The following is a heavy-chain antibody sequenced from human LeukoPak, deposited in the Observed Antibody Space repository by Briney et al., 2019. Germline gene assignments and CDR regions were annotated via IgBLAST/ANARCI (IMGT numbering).Heavy chain of an antibody. CDR2: IWYDGSNK. J-gene: IGHJ4*02. D-gene: IGHD3-16*02. CDR3: ASPRGRLGELSL. V-gene: IGHV3-33*01. Sequence: GGSLRLSCAASGFTFSSYGMHRVRQAPGKGLEWVAVIWYDGSNKYYADSVKGRFTISRDNSKNTLYLQMNSLRAEDTAVYYCASPRGRLGELSLWGQGTLVTVSS. CDR1: GFTFSSYG.